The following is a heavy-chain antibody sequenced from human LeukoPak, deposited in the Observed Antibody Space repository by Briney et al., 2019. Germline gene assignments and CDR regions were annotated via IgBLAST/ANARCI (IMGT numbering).Heavy chain of an antibody. Sequence: SETLSLTCTVSGGSISNSSYYWGWIRQPPGKGLEWIGSIYYSGSTYYNPSLKSRVTISVDTSKNQFSLKLSSVTAADTAVYYCAREPTLDIWGQGTLVTVSS. CDR3: AREPTLDI. CDR2: IYYSGST. CDR1: GGSISNSSYY. J-gene: IGHJ4*02. D-gene: IGHD3-9*01. V-gene: IGHV4-39*07.